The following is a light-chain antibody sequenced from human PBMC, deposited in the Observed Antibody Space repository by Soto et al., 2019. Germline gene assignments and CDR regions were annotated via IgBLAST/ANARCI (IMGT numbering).Light chain of an antibody. CDR1: QGXXXA. CDR3: QQYNNWPPWT. J-gene: IGKJ1*01. V-gene: IGKV1-17*01. Sequence: DIQMTHSPSSLSSSVVDRVTISCRXSQGXXXALGWYQQKPGTAPKRLIYGASILQNGVPSRFGGSGSGTEFTLTISSLQSEDFAVYYCQQYNNWPPWTFGQGTKADIK. CDR2: GAS.